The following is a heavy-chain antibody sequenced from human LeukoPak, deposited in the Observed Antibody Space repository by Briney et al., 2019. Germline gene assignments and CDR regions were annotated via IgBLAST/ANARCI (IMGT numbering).Heavy chain of an antibody. CDR3: ARPFSGSYSDAFDL. D-gene: IGHD1-26*01. J-gene: IGHJ3*01. Sequence: SETLSLTCTVSGGSISSYYWSWIRQPAGKGLEWIGRIYTSGSTNYNPSLKSRVTMSVDTSKNQFSLKLRSVTAADTAVYYCARPFSGSYSDAFDLWGQGTMVTVSS. CDR2: IYTSGST. V-gene: IGHV4-4*07. CDR1: GGSISSYY.